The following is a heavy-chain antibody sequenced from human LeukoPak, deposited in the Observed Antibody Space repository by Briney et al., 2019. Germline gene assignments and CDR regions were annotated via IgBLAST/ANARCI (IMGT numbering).Heavy chain of an antibody. Sequence: GGSLRLSCAASGFTFSGYAMSWVRQAPGKGLEWVSAISGSGGSTYYADSVKGRFTISRDNSKNTLYLQMNSLRAEDTAVYYCAKAFYYYDSSGYYSRSDAFDIWGQGTMVTVSS. D-gene: IGHD3-22*01. J-gene: IGHJ3*02. CDR1: GFTFSGYA. CDR3: AKAFYYYDSSGYYSRSDAFDI. V-gene: IGHV3-23*01. CDR2: ISGSGGST.